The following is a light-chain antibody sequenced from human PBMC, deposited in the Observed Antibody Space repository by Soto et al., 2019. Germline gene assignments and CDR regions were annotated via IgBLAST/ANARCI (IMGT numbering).Light chain of an antibody. CDR2: GAS. CDR3: QQYNNWPPIT. V-gene: IGKV3-15*01. J-gene: IGKJ5*01. CDR1: ESVSSN. Sequence: EIVMTQSPATLSVSPGERATISCRASESVSSNLAWYQQKPGQAPRLLIYGASTRATGVPARFSGSGSGTEFTLTISSLQSEDFAVYYCQQYNNWPPITFGQGTRLEIK.